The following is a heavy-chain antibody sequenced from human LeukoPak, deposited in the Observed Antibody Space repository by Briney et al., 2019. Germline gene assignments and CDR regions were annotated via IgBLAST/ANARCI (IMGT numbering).Heavy chain of an antibody. J-gene: IGHJ4*02. Sequence: ASVKVSCKASGYTFTSYGISWARQAPGQGLEWMGWISAYNGNTNYAQKFQGRVTMTRDTSISTAYMELSRLRSDDTAVYYCARWQLAFDYWGQGTLVTVSS. D-gene: IGHD6-6*01. V-gene: IGHV1-18*01. CDR2: ISAYNGNT. CDR1: GYTFTSYG. CDR3: ARWQLAFDY.